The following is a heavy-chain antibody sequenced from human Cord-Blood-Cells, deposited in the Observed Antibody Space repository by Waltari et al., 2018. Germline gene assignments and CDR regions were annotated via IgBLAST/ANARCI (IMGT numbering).Heavy chain of an antibody. CDR1: GDTCTGNK. CDR2: INPNSGGT. D-gene: IGHD6-13*01. J-gene: IGHJ3*02. V-gene: IGHV1-2*02. CDR3: ALDSSSWYAFDI. Sequence: QVQLVQSGAEVKKPGAEVKVACKASGDTCTGNKMQWGRQAPGQGLEWMGWINPNSGGTNYAQKFQGRVTMTRDTSISTAYMELSRLRSDDTAVYYCALDSSSWYAFDIWGQGTMVTVSS.